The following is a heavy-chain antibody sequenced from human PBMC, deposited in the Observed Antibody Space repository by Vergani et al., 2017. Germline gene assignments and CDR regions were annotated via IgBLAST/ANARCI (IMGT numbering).Heavy chain of an antibody. CDR2: VSFRGDT. V-gene: IGHV4-59*02. CDR1: GASVNSYY. J-gene: IGHJ4*02. D-gene: IGHD3-10*01. CDR3: ARSRIYYGAGSPYY. Sequence: QVKLQESGPGLVKPSETLSLTCTVSGASVNSYYWSWIRQPPGKGLEWMGYVSFRGDTLYDPSVKGRMTISLNTSSNQVSLYLTSVTAADTAVYYCARSRIYYGAGSPYYWGQGTLVTVSS.